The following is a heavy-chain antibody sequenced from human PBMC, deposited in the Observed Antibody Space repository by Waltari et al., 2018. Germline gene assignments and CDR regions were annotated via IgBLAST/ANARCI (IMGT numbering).Heavy chain of an antibody. CDR1: GIPFSRYW. V-gene: IGHV3-7*01. J-gene: IGHJ4*02. CDR3: AKSRGFEY. Sequence: EVQLVESGGDLVQPGGSLRLSCAASGIPFSRYWMSWVRQTPGKGLEWVANINYDGSQKYYADSVKGRFTTSRDNAKNSVYLQMHSLRVEDTAMYYCAKSRGFEYWGQGALVTVSS. CDR2: INYDGSQK. D-gene: IGHD2-2*01.